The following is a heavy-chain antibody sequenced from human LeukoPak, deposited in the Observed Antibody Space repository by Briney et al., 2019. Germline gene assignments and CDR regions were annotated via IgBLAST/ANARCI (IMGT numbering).Heavy chain of an antibody. CDR1: GYSISSGYY. V-gene: IGHV4-38-2*01. CDR3: ASRFGVVPFDY. CDR2: IYYSGST. J-gene: IGHJ4*02. Sequence: PSETLSLTCAVSGYSISSGYYWGWIRQPPGKELEWIGSIYYSGSTYYNPSLKSRVTISVDTSKNQFSLKLSSVTAADTAVYYCASRFGVVPFDYWGQGTLVTVSS. D-gene: IGHD3-3*01.